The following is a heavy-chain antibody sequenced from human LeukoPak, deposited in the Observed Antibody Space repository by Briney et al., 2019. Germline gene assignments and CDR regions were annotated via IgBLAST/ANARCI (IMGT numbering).Heavy chain of an antibody. D-gene: IGHD2-15*01. CDR1: GGTFSSYA. V-gene: IGHV1-69*13. CDR2: IIPIFGTA. J-gene: IGHJ5*02. Sequence: GASVKVSCKASGGTFSSYAISWVRQAPGQGLDWRGGIIPIFGTANYAQKFQGRVTITADESTSTAYMELSSLRSEDTAVYYCARAGDCSGGSCYSWWFDPWGQGTLVTVSS. CDR3: ARAGDCSGGSCYSWWFDP.